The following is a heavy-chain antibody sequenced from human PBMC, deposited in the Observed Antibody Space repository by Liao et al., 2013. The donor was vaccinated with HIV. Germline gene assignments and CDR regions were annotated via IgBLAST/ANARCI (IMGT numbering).Heavy chain of an antibody. CDR3: ARDDGGWNYYYMDV. CDR2: IYSRGSS. J-gene: IGHJ6*03. V-gene: IGHV4-61*02. Sequence: QVQLQESGPGLVKPSQTLSLTCTVSGGSISSGNSYWSWIRQPAGKGLEWIGRIYSRGSSTYNPSLKSRVSILLDTSKNQFSLKMSSVTAADTAVYYCARDDGGWNYYYMDVWGRGTTVTVSS. D-gene: IGHD3-10*01. CDR1: GGSISSGNSY.